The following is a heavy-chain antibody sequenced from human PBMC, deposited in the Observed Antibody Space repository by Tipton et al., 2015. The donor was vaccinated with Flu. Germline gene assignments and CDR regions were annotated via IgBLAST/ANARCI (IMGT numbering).Heavy chain of an antibody. V-gene: IGHV3-48*04. CDR2: ISGSSSAM. CDR1: GFTFSTYS. J-gene: IGHJ6*03. Sequence: SLRLSCEASGFTFSTYSMNWVRQAPGKGLEWVSYISGSSSAMYYADSVKGRFTISRDNAKNSLYLQMNSLRAEDTALYYWASHFRLLSKDYHYYMDVWGKGTTVTVSS. D-gene: IGHD3-16*01. CDR3: ASHFRLLSKDYHYYMDV.